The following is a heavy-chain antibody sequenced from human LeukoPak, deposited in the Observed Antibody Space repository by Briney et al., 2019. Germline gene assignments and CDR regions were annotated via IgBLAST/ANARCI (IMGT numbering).Heavy chain of an antibody. CDR1: GFTFSSYA. D-gene: IGHD6-19*01. Sequence: GGSLTLTFVASGFTFSSYAMTWVRQAPGRGLEWVSVISVSGGSTDYADSVRGRFTVSRDNSKNTLYLQMSSLRAEDTAVYYCAKDYKAVAGTFVYWGQGTLVTVSS. CDR2: ISVSGGST. J-gene: IGHJ4*02. V-gene: IGHV3-23*01. CDR3: AKDYKAVAGTFVY.